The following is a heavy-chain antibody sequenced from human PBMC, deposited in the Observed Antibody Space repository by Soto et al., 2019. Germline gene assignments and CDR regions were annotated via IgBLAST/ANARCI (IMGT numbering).Heavy chain of an antibody. D-gene: IGHD3-22*01. CDR2: IYHNGDT. CDR3: ARDREYYDSSGLYFDY. Sequence: SETLALTCTVSDASVSSVSYFWSWIRQPPGKGLEWIGYIYHNGDTNYNPALKRRVTISLDTSKNQFSLKLISVTAADTAVYYCARDREYYDSSGLYFDYWGQGTRVTVSS. J-gene: IGHJ4*02. V-gene: IGHV4-61*01. CDR1: DASVSSVSYF.